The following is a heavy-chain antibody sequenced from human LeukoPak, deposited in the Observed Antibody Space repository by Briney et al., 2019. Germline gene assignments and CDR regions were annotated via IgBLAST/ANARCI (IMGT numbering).Heavy chain of an antibody. CDR1: GFTFSSYA. V-gene: IGHV3-23*01. Sequence: GGSLRLSCAASGFTFSSYAMSWVRQAPGKGLEWVSGISASGGTTYYADSVKGRFTISRDNSKNTLYLQMNSLRAEDTAVYYCAKDGGYSSGWYPYWGQGTLVTVSS. CDR3: AKDGGYSSGWYPY. J-gene: IGHJ4*02. CDR2: ISASGGTT. D-gene: IGHD6-19*01.